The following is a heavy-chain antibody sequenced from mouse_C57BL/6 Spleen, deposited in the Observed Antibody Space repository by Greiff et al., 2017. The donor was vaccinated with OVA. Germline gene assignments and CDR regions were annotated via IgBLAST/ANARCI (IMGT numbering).Heavy chain of an antibody. CDR2: IYPRSGNT. D-gene: IGHD2-4*01. CDR3: ARERDYDYDVPYFDV. V-gene: IGHV1-81*01. J-gene: IGHJ1*03. CDR1: GYTFTSYG. Sequence: QVQLKESGAELARPGASVKLSCKASGYTFTSYGISWVKQRTGQGLEWIGEIYPRSGNTYYNEKFKGKATLTADKSSSTAYMELRSLTSEDSAVYFCARERDYDYDVPYFDVWGTGTTVTVSS.